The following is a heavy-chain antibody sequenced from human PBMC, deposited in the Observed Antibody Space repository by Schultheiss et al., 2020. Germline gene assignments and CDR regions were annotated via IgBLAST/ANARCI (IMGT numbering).Heavy chain of an antibody. CDR2: IYYSGST. V-gene: IGHV4-59*12. J-gene: IGHJ6*02. CDR3: ARDNSEIVSDGMDV. Sequence: SETLSLTCTVSGGSISSYYWSWIRQPPGKGLEWIGYIYYSGSTNYNPSLKSRVTISVDTSKNQFSLKLSSVTAADTAVYYCARDNSEIVSDGMDVWGQGTTVTVS. D-gene: IGHD2/OR15-2a*01. CDR1: GGSISSYY.